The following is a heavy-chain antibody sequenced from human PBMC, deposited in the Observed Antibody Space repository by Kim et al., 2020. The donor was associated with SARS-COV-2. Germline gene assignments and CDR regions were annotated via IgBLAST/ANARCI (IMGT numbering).Heavy chain of an antibody. CDR3: ARRGAYADSYYYYGMDV. CDR2: IYYTGST. Sequence: SETLSLTCTVSDDSIRSYYWSWIRQPPGKGLEWIGYIYYTGSTNYNPSLKSRVTISVDTSKNQFSLNLNSVTAADTAVYYCARRGAYADSYYYYGMDVWGQGTTVTVSS. V-gene: IGHV4-59*08. D-gene: IGHD5-12*01. J-gene: IGHJ6*02. CDR1: DDSIRSYY.